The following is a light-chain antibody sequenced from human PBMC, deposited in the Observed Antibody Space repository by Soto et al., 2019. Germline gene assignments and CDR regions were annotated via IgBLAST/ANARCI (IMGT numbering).Light chain of an antibody. J-gene: IGKJ3*01. CDR2: AAS. CDR1: QSISSY. CDR3: QQSYSTPLA. V-gene: IGKV1-39*01. Sequence: DIQMTQSPSSLSASLGDRVTITCRASQSISSYLNWYQHKPGKAPKLLIYAASSLHSGVPSRFSGSGSGTDFTLTISSLQPEDFATYYCQQSYSTPLAFGPGTKVDIK.